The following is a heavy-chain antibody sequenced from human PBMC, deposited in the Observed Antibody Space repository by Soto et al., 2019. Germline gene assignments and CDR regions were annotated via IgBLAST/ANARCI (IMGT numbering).Heavy chain of an antibody. Sequence: PSETLSLTCAVYGGSVRGSYWSWIRQPPGKGLEWIGHFYDSGSTNYNPSFKSRVTISMDKPKNQFSLKLSSVTAADTAMYYCAKIAVSGPFDYWGQGILVTVS. CDR2: FYDSGST. D-gene: IGHD6-19*01. CDR1: GGSVRGSY. V-gene: IGHV4-59*02. J-gene: IGHJ4*02. CDR3: AKIAVSGPFDY.